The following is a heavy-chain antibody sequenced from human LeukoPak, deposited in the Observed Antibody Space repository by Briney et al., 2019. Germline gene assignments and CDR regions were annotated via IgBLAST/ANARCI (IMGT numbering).Heavy chain of an antibody. D-gene: IGHD3-3*01. CDR2: IKHSGST. CDR3: ARGVLRFLEWLIPRNWFDP. CDR1: GGGLSGYP. Sequence: LGTPSLTLAFSGGGLSGYPRRWVPPPPREGVGGGGGIKHSGSTNYNPSLKSQVTISVDTSKNQFSLKLSSVTAADTAVYYCARGVLRFLEWLIPRNWFDPWGQGTLVTVSS. J-gene: IGHJ5*02. V-gene: IGHV4-34*01.